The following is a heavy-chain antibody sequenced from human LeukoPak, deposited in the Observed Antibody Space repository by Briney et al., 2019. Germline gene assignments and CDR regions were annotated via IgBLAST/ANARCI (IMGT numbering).Heavy chain of an antibody. V-gene: IGHV3-23*01. CDR3: GGKFPGAAYYFDS. CDR2: ISDSGRYI. CDR1: DFTFSSYD. D-gene: IGHD2-21*01. Sequence: GGSLRLSCVASDFTFSSYDMTWVRQAPGKGLEWVASISDSGRYIFSADSMRGRFTISRDNSAKTLYLEIYSLRVDDTATYFCGGKFPGAAYYFDSWGQGTLVAV. J-gene: IGHJ4*02.